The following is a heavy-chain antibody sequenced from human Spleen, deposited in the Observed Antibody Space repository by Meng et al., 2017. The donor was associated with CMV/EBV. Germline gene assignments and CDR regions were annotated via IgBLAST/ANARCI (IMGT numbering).Heavy chain of an antibody. V-gene: IGHV3-30*02. CDR3: AKDGPLLVGWFDP. Sequence: GGSLRLSCAASGFSFHTFLMHWVRQAPGKGLEWVAFIRPEGDNKYYAESVKGRFTISRDNSKKTLYLQMTSLRVEDTAVYYCAKDGPLLVGWFDPWGQGTLVTVSS. CDR1: GFSFHTFL. CDR2: IRPEGDNK. D-gene: IGHD2-21*01. J-gene: IGHJ5*02.